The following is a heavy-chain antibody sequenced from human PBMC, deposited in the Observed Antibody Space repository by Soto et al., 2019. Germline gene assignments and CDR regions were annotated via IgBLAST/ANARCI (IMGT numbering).Heavy chain of an antibody. V-gene: IGHV4-39*01. CDR3: ARHRGAAAATPSDY. D-gene: IGHD6-13*01. J-gene: IGHJ4*02. Sequence: QLQLQESGPGLVKPSETLSLTCTVSGGSISSSSYYWGWIRQPPGKGLEWIGSIYYSGSTYYNPSLKSRVPISADTSKNQFSLQLSSVTAADTAVYYCARHRGAAAATPSDYWGQGTLVTVSS. CDR2: IYYSGST. CDR1: GGSISSSSYY.